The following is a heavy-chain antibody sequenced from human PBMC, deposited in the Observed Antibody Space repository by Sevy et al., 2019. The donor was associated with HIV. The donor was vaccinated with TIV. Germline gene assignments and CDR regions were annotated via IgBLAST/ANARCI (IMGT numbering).Heavy chain of an antibody. Sequence: PGGSLRLSCTASGFTFGDYAMNWVRQAPGKGLEWVAFLKSKAYGWTLEHAASVKGRFTISRDDSKSITYLQMNDLKTGDTGVYYCTRWRGVQSIFDYWGQGALVTVSS. CDR1: GFTFGDYA. D-gene: IGHD3-3*01. CDR3: TRWRGVQSIFDY. V-gene: IGHV3-49*04. J-gene: IGHJ4*02. CDR2: LKSKAYGWTL.